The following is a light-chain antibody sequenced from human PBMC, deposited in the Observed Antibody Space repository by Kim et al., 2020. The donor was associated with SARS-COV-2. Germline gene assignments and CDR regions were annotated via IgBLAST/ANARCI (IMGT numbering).Light chain of an antibody. J-gene: IGKJ2*01. CDR2: SVS. CDR3: QQYGIAPPYT. CDR1: QSDRSHC. Sequence: SPGARATLACRTSQSDRSHCLAWYQQKPGQAPRLLIYSVSNRATGIPDRFSGSGSGTDFTLTISRLEPEDFAVYYCQQYGIAPPYTFGQGTKLEI. V-gene: IGKV3-20*01.